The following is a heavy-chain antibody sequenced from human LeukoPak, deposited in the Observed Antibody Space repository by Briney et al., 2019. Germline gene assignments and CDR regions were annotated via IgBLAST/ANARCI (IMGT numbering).Heavy chain of an antibody. V-gene: IGHV3-48*04. CDR1: GFTFSSYS. J-gene: IGHJ6*02. D-gene: IGHD6-13*01. CDR2: ISRSSSTI. Sequence: GGSLRLSCAASGFTFSSYSMNWVRQAPGKGLEWVSYISRSSSTIYYADSVKGRFTISRDNAKNSVHLQMNSLRAEDTAVYYCARGSHIAAAGLPHYYYYYGMDVWGQGTTVTVSS. CDR3: ARGSHIAAAGLPHYYYYYGMDV.